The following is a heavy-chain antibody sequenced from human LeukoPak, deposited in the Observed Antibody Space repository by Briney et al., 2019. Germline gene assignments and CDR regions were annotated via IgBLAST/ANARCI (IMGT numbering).Heavy chain of an antibody. V-gene: IGHV4-39*01. D-gene: IGHD5-12*01. J-gene: IGHJ6*02. CDR3: ARTGVATSRYYYYAMDV. Sequence: SETLSLTCTVSGGSISSSSYYWGWIRQPPGKGLEWIVSIYYSGSTYYNPSLKSRLTISVDTSKNQFSLKLSSVTAADTAVYYCARTGVATSRYYYYAMDVWGQGTTVTVSS. CDR2: IYYSGST. CDR1: GGSISSSSYY.